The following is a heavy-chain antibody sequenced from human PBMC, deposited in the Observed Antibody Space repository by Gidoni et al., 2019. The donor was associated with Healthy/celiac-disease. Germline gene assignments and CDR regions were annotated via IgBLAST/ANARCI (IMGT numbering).Heavy chain of an antibody. J-gene: IGHJ3*02. CDR2: ISSSSSYT. CDR1: GFTFSDYY. CDR3: ARSVEQWLDAFDI. D-gene: IGHD6-19*01. V-gene: IGHV3-11*05. Sequence: QVQLVESGGGLVKPGGSLRLSCAASGFTFSDYYMSWIRQAPGKGLEGVSYISSSSSYTNYADSVKGRFTISRDNAKNSLYLQMNSLRAEDTAVYYCARSVEQWLDAFDIWGQGTMVTVSS.